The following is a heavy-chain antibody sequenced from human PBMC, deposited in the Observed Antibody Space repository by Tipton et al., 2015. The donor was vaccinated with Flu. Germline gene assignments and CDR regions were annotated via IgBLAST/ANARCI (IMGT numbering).Heavy chain of an antibody. Sequence: QLVQSGAEVKKPGASVKVSCKASGYTFTSYGISWVRQAPGQGLEWMGWISAYNGNTNYAQKLQGRVTMTTDTSTSTAYMELRSLRSDDTAVYYCARADAGAAQGSYYYYYYMDVWGKGTTVTVSS. CDR2: ISAYNGNT. D-gene: IGHD2-15*01. CDR1: GYTFTSYG. CDR3: ARADAGAAQGSYYYYYYMDV. V-gene: IGHV1-18*04. J-gene: IGHJ6*03.